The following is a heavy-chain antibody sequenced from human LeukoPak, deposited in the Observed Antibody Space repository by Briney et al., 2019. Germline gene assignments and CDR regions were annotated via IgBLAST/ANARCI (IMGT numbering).Heavy chain of an antibody. CDR2: IYCSGST. V-gene: IGHV4-59*01. D-gene: IGHD5-18*01. Sequence: PSETLSLTCTVSGGSISSYYWSWIRQPPGKGLEWIGYIYCSGSTNYNPSLKSRVTISVDTSKNQFSLKLSSVTAADTAVYYCARSGYSYGADSLDIWGQGTMVTVSS. CDR1: GGSISSYY. CDR3: ARSGYSYGADSLDI. J-gene: IGHJ3*02.